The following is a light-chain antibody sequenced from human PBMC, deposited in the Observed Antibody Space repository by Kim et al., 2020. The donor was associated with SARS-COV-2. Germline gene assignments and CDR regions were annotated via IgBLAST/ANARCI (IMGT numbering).Light chain of an antibody. CDR2: DAS. CDR1: QSVTNY. J-gene: IGKJ5*01. V-gene: IGKV3-11*01. Sequence: APLSLSPGERATLSCRASQSVTNYLAWYQQKPGQAPRLLIYDASRRATGIPARFSGSGSGTDFTLTISSLEPEDFAVYYCQQRGSFGQGTRLEIK. CDR3: QQRGS.